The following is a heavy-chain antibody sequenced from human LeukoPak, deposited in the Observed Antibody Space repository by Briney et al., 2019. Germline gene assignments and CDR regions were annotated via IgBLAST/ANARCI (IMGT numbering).Heavy chain of an antibody. CDR2: ISSSSSTI. V-gene: IGHV3-48*04. D-gene: IGHD6-19*01. Sequence: GGSLRLSCAASGFTFSSYSMNWVRQAPGKGLEWVSYISSSSSTIYYADSVKGRFTISRDNAKTSLYLQMNSLRAEDTAVYYCATDIAVAGASKFDYWGQGTLVTVSS. J-gene: IGHJ4*02. CDR3: ATDIAVAGASKFDY. CDR1: GFTFSSYS.